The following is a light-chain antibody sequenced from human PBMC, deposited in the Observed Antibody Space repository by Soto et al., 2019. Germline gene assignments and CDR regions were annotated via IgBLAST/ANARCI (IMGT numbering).Light chain of an antibody. Sequence: EIVLTQSPATLSLSPGERATLSCRASQSVSSYLAWYQQKPGRAPRLLIYDASNRATGIPARFSGSGSGTDFTLTITSLEPEDFAVYYCQHRSNWLAFGGGTKV. CDR2: DAS. CDR1: QSVSSY. J-gene: IGKJ4*01. V-gene: IGKV3-11*01. CDR3: QHRSNWLA.